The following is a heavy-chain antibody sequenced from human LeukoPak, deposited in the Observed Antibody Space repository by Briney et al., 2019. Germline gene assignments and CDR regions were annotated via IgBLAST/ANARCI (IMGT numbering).Heavy chain of an antibody. CDR3: ARSVVRGVGYYYMDV. CDR1: GFTFRNYW. Sequence: PGGSLRLSCVASGFTFRNYWMSWVRQAPGKGLEWVVNIKEDGSDTYYVDSVKGRFTISRDNAQNSLYLQMNSLRAEDTAVYYCARSVVRGVGYYYMDVWGKGTTVTVSS. CDR2: IKEDGSDT. V-gene: IGHV3-7*01. J-gene: IGHJ6*03. D-gene: IGHD3-10*01.